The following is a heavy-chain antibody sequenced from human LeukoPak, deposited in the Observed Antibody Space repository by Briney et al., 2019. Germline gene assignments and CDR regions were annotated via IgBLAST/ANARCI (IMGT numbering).Heavy chain of an antibody. D-gene: IGHD1-1*01. V-gene: IGHV3-21*01. CDR3: ARGLNSRNDGTNGFFDY. CDR1: GFTFSSYI. J-gene: IGHJ4*02. CDR2: ITSSSTYI. Sequence: GGSLRLSCEASGFTFSSYIMSWVRQAPGKGLEWVSSITSSSTYIYYADSVKGRFTISRDNAKNSLFLQMDSLTAEDTATYYCARGLNSRNDGTNGFFDYWGQGTLVTVSS.